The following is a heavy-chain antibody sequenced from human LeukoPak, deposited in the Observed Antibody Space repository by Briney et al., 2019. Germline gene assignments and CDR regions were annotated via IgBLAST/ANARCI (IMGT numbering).Heavy chain of an antibody. D-gene: IGHD3-10*01. Sequence: GGSLRLSCAASGFTFTSYAMSWVRQPPGKGLEWVSAITGSGNGTFSAGSVKGRFTITRDNSKNTLYLQMNSLRAEDTAVYYCAKERASGNYWGYFDSWGRGTLVTVSP. CDR1: GFTFTSYA. CDR2: ITGSGNGT. J-gene: IGHJ4*02. CDR3: AKERASGNYWGYFDS. V-gene: IGHV3-23*01.